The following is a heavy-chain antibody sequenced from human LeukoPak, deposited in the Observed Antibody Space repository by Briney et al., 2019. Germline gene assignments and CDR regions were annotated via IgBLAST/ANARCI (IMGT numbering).Heavy chain of an antibody. V-gene: IGHV7-4-1*02. Sequence: ASVKVSCKASGYTFTSYAMNWVRQAPGQGLEWMGWINTNTGNPTYAQGFTGRFVFSLDTSVSTAYLQISSLKAEDTAVYYCARGAQKTQTYYDFWSGYYDPGYYYYMDVWGKGTTVTVS. CDR2: INTNTGNP. CDR3: ARGAQKTQTYYDFWSGYYDPGYYYYMDV. J-gene: IGHJ6*03. CDR1: GYTFTSYA. D-gene: IGHD3-3*01.